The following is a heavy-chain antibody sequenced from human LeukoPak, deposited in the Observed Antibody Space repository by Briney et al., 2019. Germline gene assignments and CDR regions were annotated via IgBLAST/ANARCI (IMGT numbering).Heavy chain of an antibody. CDR3: AREGPDYYFDY. V-gene: IGHV1-3*01. J-gene: IGHJ4*02. CDR2: INAGNGNT. Sequence: ASVKVSFTASGYTFTSYAIHWVRQAPGQRLEWMGWINAGNGNTKYSQKFQGRVTITRDTSASTAYMELSSLRSEDTAVYYCAREGPDYYFDYWGQGTLVTVSS. CDR1: GYTFTSYA.